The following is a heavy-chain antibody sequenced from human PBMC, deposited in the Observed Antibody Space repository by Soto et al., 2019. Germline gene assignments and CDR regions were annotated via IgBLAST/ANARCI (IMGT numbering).Heavy chain of an antibody. CDR1: GFTFSNYA. CDR3: AKAQDSYFDSGKYNWFDP. D-gene: IGHD3-22*01. V-gene: IGHV3-23*01. J-gene: IGHJ5*02. Sequence: EVQLLESGGGLVQPGGSLRLSCAASGFTFSNYAMSWVRQAPGKGLEWVSSVSGAGLITYYAYSVRGRFTISRHNSRNTLVLQINSLRPEDTGDYYCAKAQDSYFDSGKYNWFDPWGHGTLVTVSS. CDR2: VSGAGLIT.